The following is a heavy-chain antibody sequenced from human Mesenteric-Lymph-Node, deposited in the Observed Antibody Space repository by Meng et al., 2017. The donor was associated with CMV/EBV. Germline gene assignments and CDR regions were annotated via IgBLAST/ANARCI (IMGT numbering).Heavy chain of an antibody. V-gene: IGHV4-4*02. CDR2: IYHTGSI. J-gene: IGHJ4*02. CDR1: GGSISDANW. D-gene: IGHD5-12*01. CDR3: ARWMGGQRHYFDY. Sequence: CAVSGGSISDANWWSWVRQPPGKGLEWVGEIYHTGSINYNPSLTSRVTVSVDKSKNHFSLTLTSVTAADTAVYYCARWMGGQRHYFDYWGQGALVTVSS.